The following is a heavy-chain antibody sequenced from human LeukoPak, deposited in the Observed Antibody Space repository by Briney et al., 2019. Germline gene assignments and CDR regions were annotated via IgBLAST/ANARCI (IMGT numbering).Heavy chain of an antibody. CDR2: IYYSGST. V-gene: IGHV4-59*08. CDR3: ARRNIVGYYYYGMDV. CDR1: GGSISSYY. Sequence: PSETLSLTCTVSGGSISSYYWSWIRQPPGKGLEWIGYIYYSGSTNSNPSLKGRVTISVDTSKNQFSLKLSSVSAADTAVYYCARRNIVGYYYYGMDVWGQGTTVTVSS. J-gene: IGHJ6*02. D-gene: IGHD1-26*01.